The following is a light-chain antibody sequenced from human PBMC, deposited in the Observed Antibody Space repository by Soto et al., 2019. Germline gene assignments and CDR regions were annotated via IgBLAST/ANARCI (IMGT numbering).Light chain of an antibody. CDR2: EVS. V-gene: IGLV2-14*01. Sequence: QSALTQPASVSGSPGQSITISCTGTTTDVGGYNFVSWYHQHPCRAPKLIIYEVSNRPSGVSNRFSGSKSDNTASLTISGLQAEDEAAYDCCSYVSSKTYVFGTGTKLTVL. CDR3: CSYVSSKTYV. CDR1: TTDVGGYNF. J-gene: IGLJ1*01.